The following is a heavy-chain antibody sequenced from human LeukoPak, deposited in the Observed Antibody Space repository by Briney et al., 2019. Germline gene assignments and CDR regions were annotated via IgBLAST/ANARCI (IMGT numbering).Heavy chain of an antibody. J-gene: IGHJ4*02. D-gene: IGHD6-13*01. CDR3: ARGVASAGAKYFDQ. Sequence: GASVKVSCKASGYTFTGYYIHWVRQAPGQGLEWMGWINPNTGGTDYAQKFQGRVTMTRDTSISTVYMELSRLTSDDTVVYYCARGVASAGAKYFDQWGQGTLVTVSS. V-gene: IGHV1-2*02. CDR1: GYTFTGYY. CDR2: INPNTGGT.